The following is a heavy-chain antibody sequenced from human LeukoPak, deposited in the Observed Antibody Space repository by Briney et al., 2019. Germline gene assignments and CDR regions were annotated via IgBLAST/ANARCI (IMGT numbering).Heavy chain of an antibody. CDR2: INPNSGGT. Sequence: ASVKVSCKASGYTFTGYYMHWVRQAPGQGLEWMGRINPNSGGTNYAQKFQGRVTMTRDTSISTAYMELSRLRSHDTAVYYYARHPRDIVVVPAAMETTNWFDPWGQGTLVTVSS. CDR3: ARHPRDIVVVPAAMETTNWFDP. V-gene: IGHV1-2*06. D-gene: IGHD2-2*01. J-gene: IGHJ5*02. CDR1: GYTFTGYY.